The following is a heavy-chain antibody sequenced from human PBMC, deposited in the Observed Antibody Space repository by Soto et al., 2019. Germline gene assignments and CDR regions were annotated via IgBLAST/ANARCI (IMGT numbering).Heavy chain of an antibody. CDR2: IWYDGSNK. V-gene: IGHV3-33*01. CDR3: ARGRGCSGGSCYATTIDY. Sequence: QVQLVESGGGVVQPGRSLRLSCAASGFTFSSYGMNWVRQAPGKGLEWVAVIWYDGSNKYYADSVKGRFTISRDKSTNTRYLQMNSLRAEDTAVYYCARGRGCSGGSCYATTIDYWGQGTLVTVSS. CDR1: GFTFSSYG. J-gene: IGHJ4*02. D-gene: IGHD2-15*01.